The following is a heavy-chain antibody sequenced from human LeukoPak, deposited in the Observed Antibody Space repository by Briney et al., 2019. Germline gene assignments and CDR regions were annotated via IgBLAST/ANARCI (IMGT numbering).Heavy chain of an antibody. CDR2: IYTSGST. V-gene: IGHV4-61*02. D-gene: IGHD6-19*01. Sequence: PSEILSLTCTVSGGSISSGSYYWSWIRQPAGKGLEWIGRIYTSGSTNYNPSLKSRVTISVDTSKNQFSLNLSSVTAADTAVYYCARIPKPGIAVAGMVHDWFDPWGQGTLVTVSS. CDR3: ARIPKPGIAVAGMVHDWFDP. CDR1: GGSISSGSYY. J-gene: IGHJ5*02.